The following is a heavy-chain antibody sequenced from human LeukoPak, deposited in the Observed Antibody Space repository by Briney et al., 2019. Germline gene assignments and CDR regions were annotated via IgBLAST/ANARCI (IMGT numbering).Heavy chain of an antibody. D-gene: IGHD2-15*01. CDR1: GFTFSNSD. J-gene: IGHJ4*02. V-gene: IGHV3-23*01. CDR2: ISISGGTT. CDR3: AKTRGYCSGGTCYCDY. Sequence: GGSLRLSCVASGFTFSNSDMSWVRQAPGKGLEWVSTISISGGTTSYADSVKGRFTISRDNSKNTLYLQMTSLRGEDTAVYYCAKTRGYCSGGTCYCDYWGQGTLVTVSS.